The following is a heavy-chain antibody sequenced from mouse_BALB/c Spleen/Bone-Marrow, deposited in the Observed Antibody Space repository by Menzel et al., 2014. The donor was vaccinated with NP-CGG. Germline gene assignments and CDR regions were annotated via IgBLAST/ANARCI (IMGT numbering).Heavy chain of an antibody. Sequence: VQLQQSGAELAKPGASVKMSCKASGYTFTSYWMHWVKQRPGQGLEWIGYINPSTGYTEYNQKFKDKATLTADKSSSTAYMQLSSLTSEDSALYYCARLEDYSFAYWGQGTLLTVSA. V-gene: IGHV1-7*01. CDR1: GYTFTSYW. D-gene: IGHD1-1*01. CDR2: INPSTGYT. CDR3: ARLEDYSFAY. J-gene: IGHJ3*01.